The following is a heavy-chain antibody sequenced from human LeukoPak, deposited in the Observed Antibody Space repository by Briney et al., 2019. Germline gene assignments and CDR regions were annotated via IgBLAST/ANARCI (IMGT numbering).Heavy chain of an antibody. V-gene: IGHV3-9*01. CDR1: GGSISSYY. D-gene: IGHD6-13*01. J-gene: IGHJ4*02. Sequence: LSLTCTVSGGSISSYYWSWIRQPPGKGLEWVSGIGWNSGSIGYADSVKGRFTISRDNAKNSLYLQMDSLRAEDTAVYYCARDKPGIAAATFDYWGQGTLVTVSS. CDR3: ARDKPGIAAATFDY. CDR2: IGWNSGSI.